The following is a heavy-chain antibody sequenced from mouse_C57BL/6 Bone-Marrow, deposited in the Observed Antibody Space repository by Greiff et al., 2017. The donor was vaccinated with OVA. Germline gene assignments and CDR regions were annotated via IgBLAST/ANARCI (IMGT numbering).Heavy chain of an antibody. CDR1: GYTFTDYN. Sequence: VHVKQSGPELVKPGASVKIPCKASGYTFTDYNMDWVKQSHGKSLEWIGDINPNNGGTIYNQKFKGKATFTVGKASSTAYMELRSLTSEDTAVYYCARRWDRYFDVWGTGTTVTVSS. J-gene: IGHJ1*03. CDR3: ARRWDRYFDV. V-gene: IGHV1-18*01. CDR2: INPNNGGT. D-gene: IGHD4-1*01.